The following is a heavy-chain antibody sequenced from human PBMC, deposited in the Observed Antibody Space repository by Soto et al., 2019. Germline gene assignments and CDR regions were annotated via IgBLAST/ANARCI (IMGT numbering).Heavy chain of an antibody. V-gene: IGHV1-46*01. D-gene: IGHD2-15*01. CDR3: ARDHPRGLQGHWFFDL. J-gene: IGHJ2*01. CDR1: GYTFTNFY. Sequence: QVQLVQSGAEVKKPGASVTVSCEASGYTFTNFYIHWVRQAPGQGLEWMGIIDPRSGGPSYAQKFQGRVTMTRDTSTTTVYMEMTSLTSEDTALYYCARDHPRGLQGHWFFDLWGRGTLLTVSS. CDR2: IDPRSGGP.